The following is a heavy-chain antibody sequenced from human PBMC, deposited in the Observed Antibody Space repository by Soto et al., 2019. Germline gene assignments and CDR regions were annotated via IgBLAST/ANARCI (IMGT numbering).Heavy chain of an antibody. Sequence: QITLKESGPTLLKPTQTLTLTCTVSGFSLSTSGVAVGWIRQPPGKALEWLALIYWDDDKRYSPSLKSRLTITKDTSKNQVVLTMTNLDPVDTATYYSAHRRGLLSTGQGWYFDLWGRGTLVTVSS. CDR2: IYWDDDK. V-gene: IGHV2-5*02. J-gene: IGHJ2*01. CDR3: AHRRGLLSTGQGWYFDL. D-gene: IGHD4-4*01. CDR1: GFSLSTSGVA.